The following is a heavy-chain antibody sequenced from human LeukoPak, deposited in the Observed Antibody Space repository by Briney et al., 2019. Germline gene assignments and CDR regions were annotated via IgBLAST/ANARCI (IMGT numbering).Heavy chain of an antibody. CDR1: GFTFGSYW. CDR2: IKEDGSKK. Sequence: SGGSLRFSCAASGFTFGSYWMSWVRQAPGKGLEWVANIKEDGSKKFYVDSVKGRFTISRDNVKNSLYLQMNSLRAEDTAVYYCVRVENSYYYYYYMDVWGKGTTVTVSS. D-gene: IGHD2/OR15-2a*01. V-gene: IGHV3-7*01. CDR3: VRVENSYYYYYYMDV. J-gene: IGHJ6*03.